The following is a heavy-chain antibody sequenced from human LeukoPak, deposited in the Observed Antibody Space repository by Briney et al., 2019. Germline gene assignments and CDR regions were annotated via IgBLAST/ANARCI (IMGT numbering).Heavy chain of an antibody. CDR1: GFIFSNYG. CDR3: ARDRIHDSLFGNWFDP. V-gene: IGHV3-21*01. D-gene: IGHD1-1*01. J-gene: IGHJ5*02. Sequence: GGSLRLSCAASGFIFSNYGMNWVRQAPGKGLEWVSSISSSSSYIYYADSVKGRFTISRDNAKNSLYLQMNSLRAEDTAVYYCARDRIHDSLFGNWFDPWGQGTLVTVSS. CDR2: ISSSSSYI.